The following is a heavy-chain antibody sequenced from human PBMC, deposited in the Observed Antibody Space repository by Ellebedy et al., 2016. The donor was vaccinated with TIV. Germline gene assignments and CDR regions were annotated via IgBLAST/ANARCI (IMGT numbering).Heavy chain of an antibody. J-gene: IGHJ4*02. D-gene: IGHD7-27*01. CDR1: GFTFSRSG. CDR2: FRDDGTKE. V-gene: IGHV3-30*02. Sequence: GESLKISCAASGFTFSRSGMHWVRQAPGKGLEWVAFFRDDGTKEYYADSVKGRFTITRDNSKDTLYVQMNGLRGEDTAMYYCAKTDHGETSAYWGQGTLVSVSS. CDR3: AKTDHGETSAY.